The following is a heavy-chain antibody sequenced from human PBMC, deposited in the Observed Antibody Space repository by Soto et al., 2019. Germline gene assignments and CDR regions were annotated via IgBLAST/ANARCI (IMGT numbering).Heavy chain of an antibody. V-gene: IGHV1-69*05. D-gene: IGHD6-13*01. CDR2: ISAIFGNA. CDR1: GYTFTSYG. Sequence: GASVKVSCKASGYTFTSYGISWVRQAPGQGLEWMGGISAIFGNANYAQKFQGRVTITTDESTSTAYMELSSLRSEDTAVYYCARGWQQLVWWFDPWGQGTLVTVSS. J-gene: IGHJ5*02. CDR3: ARGWQQLVWWFDP.